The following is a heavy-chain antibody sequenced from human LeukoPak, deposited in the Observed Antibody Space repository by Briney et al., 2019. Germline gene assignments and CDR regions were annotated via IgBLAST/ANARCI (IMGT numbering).Heavy chain of an antibody. CDR2: ISAYNGNT. D-gene: IGHD3/OR15-3a*01. Sequence: ASVKVSCKASGYTFTSYAMNWVRQAPGQGLEWMGWISAYNGNTNYAQKLQGRVTMTTDTSTSTAYMELRSLRSDDTAVYYCARWPGYYKGGAFFDYWGQGTLVTVSS. CDR1: GYTFTSYA. J-gene: IGHJ4*02. V-gene: IGHV1-18*01. CDR3: ARWPGYYKGGAFFDY.